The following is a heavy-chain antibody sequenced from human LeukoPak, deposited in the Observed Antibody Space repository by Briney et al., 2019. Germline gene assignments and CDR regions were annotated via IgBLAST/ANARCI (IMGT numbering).Heavy chain of an antibody. J-gene: IGHJ5*02. Sequence: SETLSLTCAVYGGSFSGYYWSWIRQPPGKGLEGIGEINHSGSTNYNPSLKSRVTISVDTSKNQFSLKLSSVTAADTAVYYCARGPDIVVVPAAKHFDPWGQGTLVTVSS. CDR1: GGSFSGYY. CDR2: INHSGST. CDR3: ARGPDIVVVPAAKHFDP. D-gene: IGHD2-2*01. V-gene: IGHV4-34*01.